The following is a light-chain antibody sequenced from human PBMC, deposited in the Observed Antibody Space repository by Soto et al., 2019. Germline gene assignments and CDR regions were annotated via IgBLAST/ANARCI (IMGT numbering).Light chain of an antibody. CDR3: QQYGASPPYT. J-gene: IGKJ2*01. Sequence: EIVLTQSLGTLSLSPGESTTLSCRASRGISSSYLAWYQQKPGQAPRLLIYAASTRATGIPDRFRGSGSATDFTLTISRLEPEDSAVYYCQQYGASPPYTFGQGTKLEIK. CDR2: AAS. CDR1: RGISSSY. V-gene: IGKV3-20*01.